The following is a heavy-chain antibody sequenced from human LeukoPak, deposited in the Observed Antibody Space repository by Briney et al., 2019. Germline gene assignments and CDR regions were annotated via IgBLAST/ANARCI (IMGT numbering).Heavy chain of an antibody. V-gene: IGHV3-21*01. CDR3: ARGDTSGLKFYYVDV. CDR2: ISTSSGYI. J-gene: IGHJ6*03. CDR1: GFTFSSYL. D-gene: IGHD3-22*01. Sequence: GGSLRLSCAASGFTFSSYLMNWVRQAPGKGLEWVSSISTSSGYIYYADSAKGRFTISRDNAKNSLYLQVNSLRAEDTAVYFCARGDTSGLKFYYVDVWGKGTTIIVSS.